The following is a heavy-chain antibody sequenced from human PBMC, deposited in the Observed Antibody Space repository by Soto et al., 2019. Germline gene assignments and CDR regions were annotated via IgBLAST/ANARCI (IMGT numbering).Heavy chain of an antibody. D-gene: IGHD3-22*01. CDR3: ARSASHYDSSGYYYGVLDY. CDR2: ISYDGSNK. CDR1: GFTFSSYA. V-gene: IGHV3-30-3*01. J-gene: IGHJ4*02. Sequence: SLRLSCAASGFTFSSYAMHWVRQAPGKGLEWVAVISYDGSNKYYADSVKGRFTISRDNSKNTLYLQMNSLRAEDTAVYYCARSASHYDSSGYYYGVLDYWGQGTLVTVSS.